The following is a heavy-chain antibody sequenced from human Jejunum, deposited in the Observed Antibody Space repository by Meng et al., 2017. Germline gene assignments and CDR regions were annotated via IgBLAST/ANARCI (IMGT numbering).Heavy chain of an antibody. CDR1: GYTFRTYW. Sequence: GESLRLSCAASGYTFRTYWMGRVRQAPGKGLEWVANIKQDGSEEYYVDSVKGRFTISRDNAKNSLFLQMNSLRPEDTAVYFCTREEWGDSWGQGTLVTVSS. J-gene: IGHJ4*02. D-gene: IGHD1-26*01. V-gene: IGHV3-7*01. CDR2: IKQDGSEE. CDR3: TREEWGDS.